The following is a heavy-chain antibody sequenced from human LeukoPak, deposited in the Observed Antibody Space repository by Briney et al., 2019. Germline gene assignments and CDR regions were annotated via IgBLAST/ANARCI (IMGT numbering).Heavy chain of an antibody. D-gene: IGHD2-15*01. CDR3: ARNRIYLVWFDP. V-gene: IGHV1-2*02. CDR1: GYTFTGYY. J-gene: IGHJ5*02. CDR2: INPNSGGT. Sequence: ASVKVSCKASGYTFTGYYMHWVRQAPGQGLEWMGWINPNSGGTNYAQKFQGRVTMTRDTSISTAYMELSRLRSDDTAVYYCARNRIYLVWFDPWGQGTLVTVSS.